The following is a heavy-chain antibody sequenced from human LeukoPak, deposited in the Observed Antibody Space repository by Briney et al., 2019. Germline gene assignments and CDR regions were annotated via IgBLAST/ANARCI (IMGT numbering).Heavy chain of an antibody. D-gene: IGHD3-10*01. CDR2: IYYSGST. CDR3: ARSVNYYGSGSYYDTTGP. V-gene: IGHV4-59*01. J-gene: IGHJ5*02. CDR1: GGSISSYY. Sequence: PSETLSLTCTVSGGSISSYYWSWIRQPPGKGLEWIGYIYYSGSTNYNPFLKSRVTISVDTSKNQSSLKLSSVTAADTAVYYCARSVNYYGSGSYYDTTGPWGQGTLVTVSS.